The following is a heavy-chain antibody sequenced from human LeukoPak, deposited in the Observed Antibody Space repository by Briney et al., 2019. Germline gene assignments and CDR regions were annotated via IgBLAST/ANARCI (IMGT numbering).Heavy chain of an antibody. CDR1: GFTFSSYG. D-gene: IGHD4-17*01. CDR3: AKALYYGDSSSGI. CDR2: IRYDGSNK. V-gene: IGHV3-30*02. Sequence: GGSLRLSCAASGFTFSSYGMHWVRQAPGKGLEWVAFIRYDGSNKYYADSVKGRFTISRDNPKNTLYLQMNSLRAEDTAVYYCAKALYYGDSSSGIWGQGTMVTVSS. J-gene: IGHJ3*02.